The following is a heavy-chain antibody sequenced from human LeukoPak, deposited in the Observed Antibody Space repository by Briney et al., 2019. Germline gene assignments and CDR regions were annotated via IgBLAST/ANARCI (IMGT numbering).Heavy chain of an antibody. J-gene: IGHJ4*02. CDR1: GFTFNNFA. CDR3: AKGPAAFLYYFDY. Sequence: GGSLRLSCAASGFTFNNFALSWVRQAPGKGLEWVSGISGTDSGTYYADSVKGRFTISRDNSKNTLYLQMNSLRAEDTAVYYCAKGPAAFLYYFDYWGQGTLVTVSS. CDR2: ISGTDSGT. V-gene: IGHV3-23*01. D-gene: IGHD2-2*01.